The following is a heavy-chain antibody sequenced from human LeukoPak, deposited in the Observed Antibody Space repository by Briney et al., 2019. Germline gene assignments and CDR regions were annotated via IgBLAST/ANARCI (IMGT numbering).Heavy chain of an antibody. V-gene: IGHV3-15*01. Sequence: GGSLRLSCAASGFTFSNAWMSWVRQAQGKGLEWVGRIKSKTDGGTTDYAAPVRGRFTISRDDSKNTLYLQINSLKTEDTAVYYCTTDTVWSGNDYWGQGTLVTVSS. CDR1: GFTFSNAW. CDR3: TTDTVWSGNDY. D-gene: IGHD3-3*01. CDR2: IKSKTDGGTT. J-gene: IGHJ4*02.